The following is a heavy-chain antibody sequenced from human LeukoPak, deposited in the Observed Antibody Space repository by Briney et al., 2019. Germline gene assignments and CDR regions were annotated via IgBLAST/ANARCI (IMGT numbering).Heavy chain of an antibody. CDR2: IYYSGST. CDR1: GGSISSYY. CDR3: AREGVLLWFGELRSWFDP. J-gene: IGHJ5*02. D-gene: IGHD3-10*01. V-gene: IGHV4-59*01. Sequence: SETLSLTCTVSGGSISSYYWSWIRQPPGKGLEWIGYIYYSGSTNYNPSLKSRVTISVDTSKNQFSLKLSSVTAADTAVYYCAREGVLLWFGELRSWFDPWGQGTLVTVSS.